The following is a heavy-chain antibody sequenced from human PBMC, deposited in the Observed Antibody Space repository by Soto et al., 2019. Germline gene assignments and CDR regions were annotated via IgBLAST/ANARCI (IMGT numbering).Heavy chain of an antibody. D-gene: IGHD2-2*02. Sequence: GGSLRLSCAASGFTFSSYAMSWVRQAPGKGLEWVSAISGSGGSTYYADSVKGRFNISRDNSKNTLYLQMNSLRAEDTAVYYCAKVVGEFIVVVPAAIGVNYFDYWGQGTLVTVSS. J-gene: IGHJ4*02. CDR3: AKVVGEFIVVVPAAIGVNYFDY. CDR1: GFTFSSYA. V-gene: IGHV3-23*01. CDR2: ISGSGGST.